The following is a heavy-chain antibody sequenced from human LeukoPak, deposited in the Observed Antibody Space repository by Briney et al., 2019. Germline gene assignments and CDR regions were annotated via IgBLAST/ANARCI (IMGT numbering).Heavy chain of an antibody. CDR2: VFYGGIT. Sequence: PSETLSLTCTVSAGSISTPYWHWIRQSPGKRLEWIGFVFYGGITNYNPSLKSRVTISLDTSKNQFSLKLTSVTAADTAVYYCVSGGSSNGSEFDYWGQGTLVTVSS. CDR1: AGSISTPY. CDR3: VSGGSSNGSEFDY. J-gene: IGHJ4*02. V-gene: IGHV4-59*11. D-gene: IGHD3-22*01.